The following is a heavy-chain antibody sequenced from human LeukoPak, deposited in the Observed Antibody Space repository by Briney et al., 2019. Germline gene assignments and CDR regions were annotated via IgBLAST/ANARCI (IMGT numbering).Heavy chain of an antibody. Sequence: ASVKVSCKASGYTFTSYDINWMPQATGQGLEWMGWMNPNSGNTGYAQKFQGRVTMTRNTSISTAHMELSSLRSEDTAVYYCARDKVDCSGGSCYSRGNWFDPWGQGTLVTVSS. D-gene: IGHD2-15*01. J-gene: IGHJ5*02. V-gene: IGHV1-8*01. CDR1: GYTFTSYD. CDR2: MNPNSGNT. CDR3: ARDKVDCSGGSCYSRGNWFDP.